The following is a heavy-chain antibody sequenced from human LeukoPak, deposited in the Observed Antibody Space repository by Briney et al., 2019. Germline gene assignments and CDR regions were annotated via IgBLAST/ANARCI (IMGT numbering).Heavy chain of an antibody. CDR2: ISSSGSTI. V-gene: IGHV3-48*03. CDR3: ARGPAYCGGDCYSPFDY. Sequence: PGGSLRPSCAASGFTFSSYEMNWVRQAPGKELEWVSYISSSGSTIYYADSVKGRFTISRDNAKNSLYLQMNSLRAEDTAVYYCARGPAYCGGDCYSPFDYWGQGTLVTVSS. J-gene: IGHJ4*02. D-gene: IGHD2-21*02. CDR1: GFTFSSYE.